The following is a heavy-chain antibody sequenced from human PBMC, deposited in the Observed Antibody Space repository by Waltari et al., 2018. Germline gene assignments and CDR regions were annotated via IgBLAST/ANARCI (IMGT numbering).Heavy chain of an antibody. CDR2: INPNSGGE. V-gene: IGHV1-2*02. Sequence: QVQLVQSGAEVQKPGAPVKVSCKASGYTFAGYYMHWVRQAPGHGLEWMGWINPNSGGESYDQKLTGRVAMTRDTSSSTDDMELSRVRSGDTAVYYCARDRATVTASYYDYYRDVWGKGTTVTVSS. CDR3: ARDRATVTASYYDYYRDV. CDR1: GYTFAGYY. J-gene: IGHJ6*03. D-gene: IGHD4-17*01.